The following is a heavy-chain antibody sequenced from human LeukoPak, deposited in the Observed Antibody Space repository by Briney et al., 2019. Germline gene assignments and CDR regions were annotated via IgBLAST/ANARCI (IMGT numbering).Heavy chain of an antibody. CDR3: ARVSGSRLFDY. J-gene: IGHJ4*02. D-gene: IGHD1-26*01. Sequence: GESLKISCAASGFTFSSYWMSWVRQAPGKGLEWVANIKQDGSEKYYVDSVKGRFTISRDNAKNSLHLQMNSLRAEDTAVYYCARVSGSRLFDYWGQGTLVTVSS. V-gene: IGHV3-7*01. CDR1: GFTFSSYW. CDR2: IKQDGSEK.